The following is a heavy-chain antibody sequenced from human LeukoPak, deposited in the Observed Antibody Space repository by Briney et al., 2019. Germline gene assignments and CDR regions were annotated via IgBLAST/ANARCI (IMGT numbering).Heavy chain of an antibody. J-gene: IGHJ4*02. CDR1: GFTFSSYA. Sequence: GGSLRLSCAASGFTFSSYAMTWVRQAPGKGLEWVSGISDSGGSTYYADSVKGRFTISRDNAKNTLYLQMNSLSAEDTAVYYCARGPRGGTLDFWGQGTLVTVSS. CDR3: ARGPRGGTLDF. D-gene: IGHD3-10*01. V-gene: IGHV3-23*01. CDR2: ISDSGGST.